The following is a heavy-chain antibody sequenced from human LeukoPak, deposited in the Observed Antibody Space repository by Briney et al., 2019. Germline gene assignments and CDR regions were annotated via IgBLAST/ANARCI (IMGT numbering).Heavy chain of an antibody. CDR2: FIPIFRTT. CDR3: AKEDGSWSRGFAY. V-gene: IGHV1-69*05. D-gene: IGHD2-15*01. CDR1: GGTFSHYA. J-gene: IGHJ4*02. Sequence: SVKVSCKASGGTFSHYAFSWVRQAPGQGLEWMGGFIPIFRTTNYAEQFQGRVTIHTGESTNTAFLHLSSLRSEDTAVYYCAKEDGSWSRGFAYWGPGTLVSVSS.